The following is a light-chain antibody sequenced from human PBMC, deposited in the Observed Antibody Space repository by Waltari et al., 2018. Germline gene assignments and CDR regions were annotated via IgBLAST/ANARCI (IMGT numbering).Light chain of an antibody. J-gene: IGLJ2*01. CDR1: NIGSKN. Sequence: SYELTQPLSVSVALGQTARITCGGNNIGSKNVHWYQQKPGQAPVRVIYRDSSRPSGIPGRFSGSNSGNTATLTVSRAQAGDEADYYCQVWDSSTVVFGGGTKLTVL. CDR2: RDS. V-gene: IGLV3-9*01. CDR3: QVWDSSTVV.